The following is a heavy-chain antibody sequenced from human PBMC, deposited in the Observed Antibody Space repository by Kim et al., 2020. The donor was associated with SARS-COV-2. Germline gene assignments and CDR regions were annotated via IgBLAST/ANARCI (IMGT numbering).Heavy chain of an antibody. D-gene: IGHD5-12*01. J-gene: IGHJ6*02. V-gene: IGHV3-30-3*01. CDR3: ARGQGYYSYHYYYGMDV. Sequence: GGSLRLSCAASGFTFGSYAMHWVRQAPGKGLEWVTVISYDGSNKHYADSVKGRFTISRDNSNNTLFLQMDSLRAEDTALYSCARGQGYYSYHYYYGMDVWSQGTTVTVSS. CDR1: GFTFGSYA. CDR2: ISYDGSNK.